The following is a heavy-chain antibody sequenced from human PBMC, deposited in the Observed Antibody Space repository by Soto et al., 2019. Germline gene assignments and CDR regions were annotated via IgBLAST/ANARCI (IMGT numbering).Heavy chain of an antibody. D-gene: IGHD2-2*01. CDR3: ARDRKYQLPLGVNWFDP. V-gene: IGHV4-31*03. J-gene: IGHJ5*02. Sequence: QVQLQESGPGLVKPSQTLSLTCTVSGGSISSGGYYWSWIRQHPGKGLEWIGYIYYSGSTYYNPSLKSRVTISVDTSKNQFSLKLSSVTAADTAVYYCARDRKYQLPLGVNWFDPWGQGTLVTVSS. CDR1: GGSISSGGYY. CDR2: IYYSGST.